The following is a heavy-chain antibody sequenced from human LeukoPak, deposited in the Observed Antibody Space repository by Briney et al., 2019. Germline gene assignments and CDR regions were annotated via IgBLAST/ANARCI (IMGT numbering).Heavy chain of an antibody. J-gene: IGHJ4*02. D-gene: IGHD3-10*01. V-gene: IGHV3-30-3*01. CDR2: VSYDGSNQ. Sequence: GGSLRLSCAASGLTFSDYVMHWVRQAPGKGLKWVAVVSYDGSNQYYADSVKGRFTISRDNSKNTFYLQMNSLRAEDTAVYYCARARGGTSLDYWGQGTLVTVSS. CDR3: ARARGGTSLDY. CDR1: GLTFSDYV.